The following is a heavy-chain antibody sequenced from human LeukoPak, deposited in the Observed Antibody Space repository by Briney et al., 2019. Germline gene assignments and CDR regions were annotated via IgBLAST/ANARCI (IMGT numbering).Heavy chain of an antibody. V-gene: IGHV3-21*01. J-gene: IGHJ4*02. CDR1: GFTFSSYG. CDR2: ISSNSSYI. Sequence: GGSLRLSCAASGFTFSSYGMNWVRQAPGKGLEWVSSISSNSSYINYADSVKGRFTISRDNAKNTLYLQMNSLRAEDTAVYYCAREDEDYYDSSGSWDYWGQGTLVTVSS. D-gene: IGHD3-22*01. CDR3: AREDEDYYDSSGSWDY.